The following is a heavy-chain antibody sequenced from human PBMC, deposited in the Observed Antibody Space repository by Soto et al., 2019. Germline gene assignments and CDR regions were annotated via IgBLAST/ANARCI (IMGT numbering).Heavy chain of an antibody. J-gene: IGHJ4*02. CDR2: IYYSGST. CDR3: ARVSDSSGYYYEVPVSFVY. Sequence: PSETLSLTCTVSGGSISSGDYYWSWIRQPPGKGLEWIGYIYYSGSTYYNPSLKSRVTISVDTSKNQFSLKLSSVTAADTAVYYCARVSDSSGYYYEVPVSFVYWGQGTQVTVSS. CDR1: GGSISSGDYY. D-gene: IGHD3-22*01. V-gene: IGHV4-30-4*01.